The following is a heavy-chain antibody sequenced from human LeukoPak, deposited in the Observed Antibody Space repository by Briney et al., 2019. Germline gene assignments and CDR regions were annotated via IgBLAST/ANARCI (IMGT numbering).Heavy chain of an antibody. D-gene: IGHD6-19*01. CDR2: MNPNSGNT. J-gene: IGHJ3*02. CDR3: ATERAGTAEDAFDI. Sequence: ASVKVSCKASGYTFTSYDINWVRQATGQGLEWMGWMNPNSGNTGYAQKFQGRVTITRNTSISTAYMELSSLRSEDTAVYYCATERAGTAEDAFDIWGQGTMVTVSS. CDR1: GYTFTSYD. V-gene: IGHV1-8*03.